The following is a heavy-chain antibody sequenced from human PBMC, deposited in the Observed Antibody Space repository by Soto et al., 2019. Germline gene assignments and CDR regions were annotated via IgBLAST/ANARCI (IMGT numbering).Heavy chain of an antibody. J-gene: IGHJ4*02. CDR1: GFTFSSYA. V-gene: IGHV3-23*01. Sequence: VGSLRLSCAASGFTFSSYAMSWVRQAPGKGLEWVSAISGSGGSTYYADSVKGRFTISRDNSKNTLYLQMNSLRAEDTAVYYCASTRGYCSSTSCGSSPFDYWGQGTLVTVSS. CDR2: ISGSGGST. D-gene: IGHD2-2*01. CDR3: ASTRGYCSSTSCGSSPFDY.